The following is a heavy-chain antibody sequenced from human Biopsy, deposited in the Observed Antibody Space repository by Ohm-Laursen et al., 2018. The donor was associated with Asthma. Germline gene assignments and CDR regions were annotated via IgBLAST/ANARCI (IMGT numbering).Heavy chain of an antibody. CDR2: GGSYYDGGLK. CDR3: ARDVMEWYLPAFDF. Sequence: SLRLSCAASGFSFSDYGMHWVRQAPGKGLEWVAVGGSYYDGGLKYYADSVNGRFTVSRDDSKNTLYLQMNSLRPDDTAVYYCARDVMEWYLPAFDFWGQGTLVTVSS. CDR1: GFSFSDYG. J-gene: IGHJ4*02. V-gene: IGHV3-30*03. D-gene: IGHD3-3*01.